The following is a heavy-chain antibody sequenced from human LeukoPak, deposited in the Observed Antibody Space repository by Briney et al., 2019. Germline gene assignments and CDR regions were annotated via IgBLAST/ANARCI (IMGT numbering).Heavy chain of an antibody. CDR2: INPNSGGT. CDR3: ARGEYSSPRSAFDI. J-gene: IGHJ3*02. Sequence: ASVKVSCKASGYTFTGYYMHWVRQAPGQGLEWMGWINPNSGGTNYAQKFQGRVTMTRDTSISTAYMELSSLRSEDTAVYSCARGEYSSPRSAFDIWGQGTMVTVSS. D-gene: IGHD6-6*01. CDR1: GYTFTGYY. V-gene: IGHV1-2*02.